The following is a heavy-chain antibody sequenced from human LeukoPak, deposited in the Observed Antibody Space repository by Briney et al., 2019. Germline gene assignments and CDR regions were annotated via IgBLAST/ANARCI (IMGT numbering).Heavy chain of an antibody. CDR1: GFAFSRSW. Sequence: GGSLRLSCVASGFAFSRSWMSWVRQAPGKGLEWVGNIQPDGSEQYPVDSVKGRFTISRDNSRNSLFLQMSSLRVENTAVYYCASQSFARFDPWGQGTLVTVSS. V-gene: IGHV3-7*01. J-gene: IGHJ5*02. CDR2: IQPDGSEQ. CDR3: ASQSFARFDP. D-gene: IGHD3-16*01.